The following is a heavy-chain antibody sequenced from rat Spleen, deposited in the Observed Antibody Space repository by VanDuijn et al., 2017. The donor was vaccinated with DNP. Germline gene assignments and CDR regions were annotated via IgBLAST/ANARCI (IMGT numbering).Heavy chain of an antibody. Sequence: EVQLVESGGGLVQPGRSLKLSCAASGFTFSDYYMAWVRQAPTKGLECVAYITNSGGSTYYPDSVKGRFTISRDNAKNTLYLQMNSLRSEDTATYYCARENYYSGDYWGQGVMVTVSS. J-gene: IGHJ2*01. CDR1: GFTFSDYY. D-gene: IGHD1-1*01. CDR3: ARENYYSGDY. CDR2: ITNSGGST. V-gene: IGHV5-27*01.